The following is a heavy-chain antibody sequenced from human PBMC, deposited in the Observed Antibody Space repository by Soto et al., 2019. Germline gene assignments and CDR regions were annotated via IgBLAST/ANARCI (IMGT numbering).Heavy chain of an antibody. CDR2: IWYDGSNK. CDR1: GFTFSSYG. J-gene: IGHJ6*03. CDR3: ARDGGEDSLEWLPPYYYYYMDV. V-gene: IGHV3-33*01. D-gene: IGHD3-3*01. Sequence: GGSLRLSCAASGFTFSSYGMHWVRQAPGKGLEWVAVIWYDGSNKYYADSVKGRFTISRDNSKNTLYLQMNSLRAEDTAVYYCARDGGEDSLEWLPPYYYYYMDVWGKGTTVTVSS.